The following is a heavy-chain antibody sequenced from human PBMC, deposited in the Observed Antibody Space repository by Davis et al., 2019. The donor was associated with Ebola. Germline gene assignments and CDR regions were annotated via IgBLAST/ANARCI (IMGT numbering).Heavy chain of an antibody. CDR1: GGTFNSYA. D-gene: IGHD6-13*01. Sequence: AASVKVSCKASGGTFNSYAISWVRQAPGQGLEWMGGIIPIFGTANYAQKFQGRVTMTTDTSTSTAYMELRSLRSDDTAVYYCARGLPSSCEDYWGQGTLVTVSS. CDR3: ARGLPSSCEDY. V-gene: IGHV1-69*05. CDR2: IIPIFGTA. J-gene: IGHJ4*02.